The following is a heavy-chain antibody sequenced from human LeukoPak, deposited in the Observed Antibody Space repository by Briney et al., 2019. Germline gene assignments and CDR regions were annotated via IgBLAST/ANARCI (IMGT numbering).Heavy chain of an antibody. D-gene: IGHD6-13*01. CDR2: IIPILGIA. CDR1: GGTFSSYA. Sequence: GASVKVSCKASGGTFSSYAISWVRQAPGQGLEWMGRIIPILGIANYAQKFQGRVTITADKSTSTAYMQLSSLRSEDTAVYYCARRIAAASDAFDCWGEATMVTVSS. J-gene: IGHJ3*01. V-gene: IGHV1-69*04. CDR3: ARRIAAASDAFDC.